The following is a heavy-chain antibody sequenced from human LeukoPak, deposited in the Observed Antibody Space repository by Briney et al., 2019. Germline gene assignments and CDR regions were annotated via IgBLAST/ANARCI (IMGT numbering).Heavy chain of an antibody. Sequence: SETLSLTCSVSGGSISTHHWAWIRQPAGKGLEWIGRLHYSGTREYNPSLKSRVTISVDTSKNQFSLKMTSATAADTAVYFCARDPFRSSFDPCGQGILVTVSS. J-gene: IGHJ5*02. CDR1: GGSISTHH. CDR3: ARDPFRSSFDP. D-gene: IGHD3-3*01. V-gene: IGHV4-4*07. CDR2: LHYSGTR.